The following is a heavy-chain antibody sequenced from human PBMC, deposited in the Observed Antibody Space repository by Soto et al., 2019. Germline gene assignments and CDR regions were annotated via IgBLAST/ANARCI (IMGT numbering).Heavy chain of an antibody. V-gene: IGHV3-33*01. Sequence: LRLSCAASGFTFSSYGMRWVRQAPGKGLEWVAVIWYDGSNKYYADSVKGRFTISRDNSKNTLYLQMNSLRAEDTAVYYCARDPVTYSSSWYYFDYWGQGTLVTVSS. CDR2: IWYDGSNK. CDR3: ARDPVTYSSSWYYFDY. D-gene: IGHD6-13*01. CDR1: GFTFSSYG. J-gene: IGHJ4*02.